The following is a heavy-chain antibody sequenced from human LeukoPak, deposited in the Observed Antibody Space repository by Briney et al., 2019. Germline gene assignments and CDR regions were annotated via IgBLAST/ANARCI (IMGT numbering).Heavy chain of an antibody. D-gene: IGHD1-26*01. Sequence: SVKVSCKASGYPFTDYDINWVRQAPGQGLEWMGGIIPIFGTANYAQKFQGRVTITADESTSTAYMELSSLRSEDTAVYYCARASHSGRNPYGMDVWGQGTTVTVSS. V-gene: IGHV1-69*13. CDR2: IIPIFGTA. CDR1: GYPFTDYD. CDR3: ARASHSGRNPYGMDV. J-gene: IGHJ6*02.